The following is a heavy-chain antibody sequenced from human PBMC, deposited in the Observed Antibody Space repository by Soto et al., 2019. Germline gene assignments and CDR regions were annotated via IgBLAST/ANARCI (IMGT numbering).Heavy chain of an antibody. D-gene: IGHD2-15*01. CDR1: GFTFDDYA. J-gene: IGHJ6*04. Sequence: EVQLVESGGGLVQPGRSLRLSCAASGFTFDDYAMHWVRQAPGKGLEWVSGISWNSGSIGYADSVKGRFTISRDNAKNSLYLQMNSLRAEDTAVYYCAKDLNGVVVAGTMDVWGKGTTVTVSS. CDR2: ISWNSGSI. V-gene: IGHV3-9*01. CDR3: AKDLNGVVVAGTMDV.